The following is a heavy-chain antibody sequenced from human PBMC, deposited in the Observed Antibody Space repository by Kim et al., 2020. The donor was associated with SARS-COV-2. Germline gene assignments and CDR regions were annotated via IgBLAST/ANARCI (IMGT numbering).Heavy chain of an antibody. J-gene: IGHJ4*02. CDR3: AHPRQPDY. D-gene: IGHD6-13*01. V-gene: IGHV3-23*01. Sequence: GGSLRLSCAASGFTFSNYGMSWVRQAPGKGLEWVSGISGSGDTTSYADSVTGRFTISRDNSKNALYLQMSSLRAEDTAISYCAHPRQPDYWGQGTLVTVS. CDR2: ISGSGDTT. CDR1: GFTFSNYG.